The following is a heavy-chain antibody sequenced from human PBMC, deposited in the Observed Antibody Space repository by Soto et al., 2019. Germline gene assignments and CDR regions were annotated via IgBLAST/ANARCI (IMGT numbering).Heavy chain of an antibody. CDR2: LYSSGST. D-gene: IGHD3-22*01. Sequence: PSETLSLTCTVSGGSIRSDYWSWIRQSPGKGLEWIGYLYSSGSTNYNPSLESRVTISVDTSKTQFSLKLSSVTAADTAVYYCARHRHYYDSSGYYLGDAFDIWGQGTMVT. CDR1: GGSIRSDY. CDR3: ARHRHYYDSSGYYLGDAFDI. J-gene: IGHJ3*02. V-gene: IGHV4-59*08.